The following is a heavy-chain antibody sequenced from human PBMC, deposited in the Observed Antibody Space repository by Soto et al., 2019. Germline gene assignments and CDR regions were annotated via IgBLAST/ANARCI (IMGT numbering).Heavy chain of an antibody. D-gene: IGHD3-16*01. CDR3: ASGGGWYFDL. Sequence: EVQLVESGGGLVQPGGSLRLSCAASGFTFSDHFMDWVRQAPGKGLEWVGRIRNKAYSYTTEYAASVKSRFTISRDDSMNSLYLQMMSLKTDDTAVYYSASGGGWYFDLWGRGTLVTVSS. CDR1: GFTFSDHF. CDR2: IRNKAYSYTT. J-gene: IGHJ2*01. V-gene: IGHV3-72*01.